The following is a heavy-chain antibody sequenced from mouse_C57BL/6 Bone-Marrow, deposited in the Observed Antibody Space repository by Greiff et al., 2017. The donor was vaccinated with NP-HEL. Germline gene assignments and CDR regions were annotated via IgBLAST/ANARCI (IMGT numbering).Heavy chain of an antibody. V-gene: IGHV1-69*01. CDR1: GYTFTSYW. CDR2: IDPSDSYT. CDR3: ARSAVVAPMDY. D-gene: IGHD1-1*01. J-gene: IGHJ4*01. Sequence: QVQLQQPGAELVMPGASVTLSCKASGYTFTSYWMHWVKQRPGQGLEWIGEIDPSDSYTNYNQKFKGKSTLTVDKSSSTAYMQLSSLTSEDSAVYYCARSAVVAPMDYWGQGTSVTVSS.